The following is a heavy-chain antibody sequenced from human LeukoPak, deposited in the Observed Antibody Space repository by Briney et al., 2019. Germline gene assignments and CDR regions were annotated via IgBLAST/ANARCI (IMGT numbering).Heavy chain of an antibody. V-gene: IGHV1-2*02. D-gene: IGHD2-2*01. J-gene: IGHJ4*02. CDR3: ARDGVVVPAALDY. Sequence: ASVKVSCKASGYTFTGYYIHWVRQAPGQGLEWMGWINPNSGGTSFAQKFQGRVTMTRDTSVTTAYMELSRLTSDDTAVYYCARDGVVVPAALDYWGQGTLVTVSS. CDR1: GYTFTGYY. CDR2: INPNSGGT.